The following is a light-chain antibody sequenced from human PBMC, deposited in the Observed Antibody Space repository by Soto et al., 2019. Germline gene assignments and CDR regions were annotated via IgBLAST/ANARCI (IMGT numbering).Light chain of an antibody. Sequence: EIVLTQSPGTLSLSPGERATLSCRASQSVSSSYLAWYQQKPGQPPRLLIYGASSRATGIPDRFSGSGSGTDFTLTISRLEPEEFATYDCQQYNSYRAFGQGTKVDIK. CDR1: QSVSSSY. J-gene: IGKJ1*01. CDR2: GAS. CDR3: QQYNSYRA. V-gene: IGKV3-20*01.